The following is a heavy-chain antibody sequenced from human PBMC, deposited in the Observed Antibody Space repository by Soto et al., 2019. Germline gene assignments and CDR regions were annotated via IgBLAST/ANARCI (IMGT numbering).Heavy chain of an antibody. CDR1: GGSISSGGYY. V-gene: IGHV4-31*03. Sequence: PSETLSLTCTVSGGSISSGGYYWSWIRQHPGKGLEWIGYIYYSGGTYYNPSLESRVTISVDTSKNQFSLKLSSVTAADTAVYYCARDLRYCSSTSCYSNWFDPWGQGTLVTVSS. CDR2: IYYSGGT. CDR3: ARDLRYCSSTSCYSNWFDP. J-gene: IGHJ5*02. D-gene: IGHD2-2*01.